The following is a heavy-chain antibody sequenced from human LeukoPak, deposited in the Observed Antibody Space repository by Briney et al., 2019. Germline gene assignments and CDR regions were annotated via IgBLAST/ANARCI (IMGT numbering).Heavy chain of an antibody. CDR2: IIPILGIA. V-gene: IGHV1-69*04. J-gene: IGHJ5*02. CDR1: GGTFSSYA. D-gene: IGHD3-22*01. Sequence: SVKVSCKASGGTFSSYAISWVRQAPGQGLEWMGRIIPILGIANYAQKFQGRVTMTTDTSTSTAYMELRSLRSDDTAVYYCARARVVVVPTDNWFDPWGQGTLVTVSS. CDR3: ARARVVVVPTDNWFDP.